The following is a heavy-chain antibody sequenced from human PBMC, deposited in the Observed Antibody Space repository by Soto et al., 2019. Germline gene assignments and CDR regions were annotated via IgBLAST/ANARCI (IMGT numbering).Heavy chain of an antibody. CDR2: INAGNGNT. Sequence: ASVKVSCKASGSTFTSYAMHWVRQAPGQRLEWMGWINAGNGNTKYSQKSQGRVTITRDTSASTAYMELSSLRSEDTAVYYCARIITMVRGVIRPYDAFDIWGQGTMVTVSS. CDR3: ARIITMVRGVIRPYDAFDI. CDR1: GSTFTSYA. D-gene: IGHD3-10*01. V-gene: IGHV1-3*01. J-gene: IGHJ3*02.